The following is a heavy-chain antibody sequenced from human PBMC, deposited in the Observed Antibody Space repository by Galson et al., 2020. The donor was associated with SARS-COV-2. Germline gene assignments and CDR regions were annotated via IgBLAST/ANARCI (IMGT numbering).Heavy chain of an antibody. CDR2: INPKNGDS. CDR3: ARERSMARGETEYYFDH. CDR1: GYTISDFF. Sequence: ASAKVSCKASGYTISDFFIHCLRQPPGQGLEWVGRINPKNGDSINAQKSQGRVTMTRNTSTRTAYMELSRVTSDETAGYYCARERSMARGETEYYFDHWGQGSLVTVA. D-gene: IGHD3-10*01. J-gene: IGHJ4*02. V-gene: IGHV1-2*06.